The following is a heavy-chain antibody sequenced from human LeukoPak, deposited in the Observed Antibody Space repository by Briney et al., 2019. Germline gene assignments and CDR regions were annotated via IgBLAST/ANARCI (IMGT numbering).Heavy chain of an antibody. CDR2: IYYSGNT. V-gene: IGHV4-59*01. D-gene: IGHD5-24*01. CDR3: ARSRDGYLFDY. CDR1: GGSISSYY. J-gene: IGHJ4*02. Sequence: SETLSLTCTVSGGSISSYYWSWIRQPPGKGLEWIDYIYYSGNTNYNPSLKSRVTKSVDTSKNQFSLKLSSVTAADTAMYYCARSRDGYLFDYWGQGTLVTVSS.